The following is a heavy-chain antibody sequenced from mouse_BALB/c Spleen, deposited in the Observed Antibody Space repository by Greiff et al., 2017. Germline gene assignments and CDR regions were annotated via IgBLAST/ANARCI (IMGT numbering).Heavy chain of an antibody. Sequence: VQLQQSGAELVKPGASVKLSCTASGFNIKDTYMHWVKQRPEQGLEWIGRIDPANGNTKYDPKFQGKATITADTSSNTAYLQLSSLTSEDTAVYYCARNEDYYAMDYWGQGTSVTVSS. CDR2: IDPANGNT. V-gene: IGHV14-3*02. CDR3: ARNEDYYAMDY. CDR1: GFNIKDTY. D-gene: IGHD1-2*01. J-gene: IGHJ4*01.